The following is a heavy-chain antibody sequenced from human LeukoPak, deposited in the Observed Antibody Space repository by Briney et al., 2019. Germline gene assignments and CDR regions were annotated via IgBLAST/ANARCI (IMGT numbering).Heavy chain of an antibody. CDR2: IIPIFGTA. D-gene: IGHD2-15*01. Sequence: ASVKVSCKASGGTFSSYAISWVRQAPGQGLEWMGGIIPIFGTANYAQKFQGRVTITTDESTSTAYMELSSLRSEDTAVYYCAAGYCSGGSCYFEGFTKYFQHWGQGTLVTVSS. CDR1: GGTFSSYA. J-gene: IGHJ1*01. V-gene: IGHV1-69*05. CDR3: AAGYCSGGSCYFEGFTKYFQH.